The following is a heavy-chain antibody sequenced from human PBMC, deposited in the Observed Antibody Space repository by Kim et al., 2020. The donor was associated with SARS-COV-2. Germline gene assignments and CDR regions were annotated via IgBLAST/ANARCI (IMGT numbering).Heavy chain of an antibody. J-gene: IGHJ4*02. Sequence: VKGRFTISRDNSKNTLYLQMNSLRAEDTAVYYCARDPGDITMVRGDNFDYWGQGTLVTVSS. V-gene: IGHV3-30*07. D-gene: IGHD3-10*01. CDR3: ARDPGDITMVRGDNFDY.